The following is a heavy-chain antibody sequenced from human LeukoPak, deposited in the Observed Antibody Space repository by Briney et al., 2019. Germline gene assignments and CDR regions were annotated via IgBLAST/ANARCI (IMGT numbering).Heavy chain of an antibody. CDR1: GYTFLSYD. D-gene: IGHD6-19*01. V-gene: IGHV1-8*01. J-gene: IGHJ4*02. CDR3: ARGRGFSSGWYSDY. Sequence: GASVKVSCKASGYTFLSYDINWVRQATGQGLEWMGWMNPSNGNTGYAQKFQGRVTMTRNTSISTAYMELSSLRSEDTAVYYCARGRGFSSGWYSDYWGQGTLVTVSS. CDR2: MNPSNGNT.